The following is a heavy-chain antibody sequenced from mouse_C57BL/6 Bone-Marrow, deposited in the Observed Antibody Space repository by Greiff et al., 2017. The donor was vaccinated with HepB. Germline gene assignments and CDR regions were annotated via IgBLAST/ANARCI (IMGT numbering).Heavy chain of an antibody. CDR2: INPNNGGT. CDR3: ASTTPHFDY. CDR1: GYTFTDYN. J-gene: IGHJ2*01. Sequence: EVKLQESGPELVKPGASVKMSCKASGYTFTDYNMHWVKQSHGKSLEWIGYINPNNGGTSYNQKFKGKATLTVNKSSSTAYMELRSLTSEDSAVYYCASTTPHFDYWGQGTTLTVSS. V-gene: IGHV1-22*01. D-gene: IGHD1-1*01.